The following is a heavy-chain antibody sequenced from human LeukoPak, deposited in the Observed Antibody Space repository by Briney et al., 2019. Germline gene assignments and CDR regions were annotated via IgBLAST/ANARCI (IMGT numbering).Heavy chain of an antibody. J-gene: IGHJ3*02. CDR1: GGTFSSYA. CDR3: ARGVSHLGELCDI. V-gene: IGHV1-69*05. CDR2: IIPIFGTA. D-gene: IGHD3-16*01. Sequence: ASVKVSCKASGGTFSSYAISWVRQAPGQGLEWMGGIIPIFGTANYAQKFQGRVTITTDEPTSTAYMELSSLRSEDTAVYYCARGVSHLGELCDIWGQGTMVTVSS.